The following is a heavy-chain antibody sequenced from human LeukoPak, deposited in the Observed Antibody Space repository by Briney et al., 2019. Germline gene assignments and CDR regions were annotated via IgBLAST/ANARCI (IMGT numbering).Heavy chain of an antibody. CDR3: ARAIGSPDAFDV. CDR2: IYSAGNT. V-gene: IGHV3-53*01. CDR1: GFTFTNYY. D-gene: IGHD3-10*01. Sequence: PGGSLRLSCPASGFTFTNYYMSWVRQAPGKGLEWVSIIYSAGNTYYADSVKGRFTISRDNSKNTLYLQMNSLRVEDTAVYYCARAIGSPDAFDVWGQGTMVTVSS. J-gene: IGHJ3*01.